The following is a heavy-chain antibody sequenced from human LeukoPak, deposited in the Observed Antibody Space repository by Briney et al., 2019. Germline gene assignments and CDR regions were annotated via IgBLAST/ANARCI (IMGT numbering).Heavy chain of an antibody. Sequence: SETLSLTCTVSGGSISSYYWTWIRQAPGKGLEWIGYVYYSVSSNYNPSLKSRVPISQDTSKNQVSLKLSSVTAADTAVYYCAREERYDAFDIWGQGTMVTVSS. CDR2: VYYSVSS. V-gene: IGHV4-59*12. CDR3: AREERYDAFDI. J-gene: IGHJ3*02. CDR1: GGSISSYY. D-gene: IGHD1-26*01.